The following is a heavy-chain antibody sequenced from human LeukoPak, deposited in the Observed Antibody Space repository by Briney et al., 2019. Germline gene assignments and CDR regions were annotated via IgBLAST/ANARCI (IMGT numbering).Heavy chain of an antibody. J-gene: IGHJ4*02. CDR2: ISSSSSYI. CDR3: AKDEVAGRVGDY. D-gene: IGHD6-19*01. V-gene: IGHV3-21*01. Sequence: TTGGSLRLSCAASGFTFSSYSVNWVRQAPGKGLEWVSSISSSSSYIYYADSVKGRFTISRDNAKNSLYLQMNSLRAEDTAVYYCAKDEVAGRVGDYWGQGTLVTVSS. CDR1: GFTFSSYS.